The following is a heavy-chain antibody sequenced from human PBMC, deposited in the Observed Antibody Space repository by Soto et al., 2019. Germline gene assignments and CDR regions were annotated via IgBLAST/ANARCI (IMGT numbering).Heavy chain of an antibody. CDR2: IYTRGST. CDR1: GGSISSYY. CDR3: ARACSSNSCSHVFGY. D-gene: IGHD2-2*01. V-gene: IGHV4-4*07. J-gene: IGHJ4*02. Sequence: QVQLQELGPGLLKPSETLSLTCTVCGGSISSYYWSWIRQPAGKGLEWIGRIYTRGSTNYNPSLQTPLTMSVDTSKTQLSLKLGPVTSADTAAYYCARACSSNSCSHVFGYWGQGTLVTVSS.